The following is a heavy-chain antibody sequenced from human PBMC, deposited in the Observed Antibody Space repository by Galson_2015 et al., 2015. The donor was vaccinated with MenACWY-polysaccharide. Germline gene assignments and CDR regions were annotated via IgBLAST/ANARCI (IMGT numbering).Heavy chain of an antibody. V-gene: IGHV3-33*01. J-gene: IGHJ5*02. CDR2: IWYDGSNK. CDR1: GFTLSSYG. CDR3: ARGFTTEYCTSTSCYQYWFDP. D-gene: IGHD2-2*01. Sequence: SLRLSCAASGFTLSSYGTHWVRQAPGKGLEWVAVIWYDGSNKYYADSVKGRFTISRDNSMDTLYLQMYSLRAEDTAVYYCARGFTTEYCTSTSCYQYWFDPWGQGTLVTVSS.